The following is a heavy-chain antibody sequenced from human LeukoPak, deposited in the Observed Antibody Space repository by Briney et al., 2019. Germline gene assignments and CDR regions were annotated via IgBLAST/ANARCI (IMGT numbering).Heavy chain of an antibody. CDR2: INPSGGST. Sequence: ASVKVSCKASGYTFTSYYMHWVRQAPGQGLEWMGIINPSGGSTSYAQKFQDRVTMTRDMSTSTAYMELRSLRSDDTAVYYCARDLGVAGSYFDYWGQGTLVTVSS. V-gene: IGHV1-46*01. J-gene: IGHJ4*02. D-gene: IGHD6-19*01. CDR1: GYTFTSYY. CDR3: ARDLGVAGSYFDY.